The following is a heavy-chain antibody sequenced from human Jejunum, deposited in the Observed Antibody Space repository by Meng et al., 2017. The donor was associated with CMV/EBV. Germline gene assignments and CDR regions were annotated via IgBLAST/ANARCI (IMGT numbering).Heavy chain of an antibody. CDR2: ISGDSGTI. V-gene: IGHV3-48*04. J-gene: IGHJ4*02. CDR1: GFTFSSDS. D-gene: IGHD3/OR15-3a*01. CDR3: ARGKDWTYFDY. Sequence: AASGFTFSSDSMNWVRQAPGKGREWVSYISGDSGTIYYADSVKGRFTISRDNAKNSLYLQMNSLRAEDTAVYYCARGKDWTYFDYWGQGTLVTVSS.